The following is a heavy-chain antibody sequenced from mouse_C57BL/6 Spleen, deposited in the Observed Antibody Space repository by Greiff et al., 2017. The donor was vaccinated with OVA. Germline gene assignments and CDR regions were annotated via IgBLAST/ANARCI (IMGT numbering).Heavy chain of an antibody. CDR1: GYTFTSYW. CDR2: IDPSDSYT. CDR3: ARRGGDYAMDY. V-gene: IGHV1-50*01. J-gene: IGHJ4*01. Sequence: QVQLQQSGAELVKPGASVKLSCKASGYTFTSYWMQWVKQRPGQGLEWIGEIDPSDSYTNYNQKFKGKATLTVDTSSSTAYMQLSSLTSEDSAVYYCARRGGDYAMDYWGQGTSVTVSS.